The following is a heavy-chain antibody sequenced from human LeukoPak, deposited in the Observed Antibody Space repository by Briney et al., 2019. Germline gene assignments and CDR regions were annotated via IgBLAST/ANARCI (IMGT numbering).Heavy chain of an antibody. CDR3: ARSPGRAMYSSCWYRYGIDV. D-gene: IGHD6-19*01. V-gene: IGHV4-34*01. CDR1: GRSLSGYY. CDR2: INHIGST. Sequence: SDTVSLTCALYGRSLSGYYWRWIHQPPGKGLEWIGEINHIGSTNHNPPLKSRVTIPVDTSKHQFSLTLSSVTAADTAVYYCARSPGRAMYSSCWYRYGIDVWGQGTTVTVSS. J-gene: IGHJ6*02.